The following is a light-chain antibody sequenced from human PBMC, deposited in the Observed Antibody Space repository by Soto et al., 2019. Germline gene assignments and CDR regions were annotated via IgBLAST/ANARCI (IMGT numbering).Light chain of an antibody. V-gene: IGLV2-11*01. CDR3: CSYAGSYTWV. J-gene: IGLJ3*02. CDR1: SSDVGGYNY. CDR2: DVS. Sequence: QSALTQPRSVSRSPGQSVTISCTGTSSDVGGYNYVSWYQQHPGKATKLMIYDVSKRPSGVPDRFSGSKSGNTASLTISGLQAEDEADYYCCSYAGSYTWVFGGGTKLTVL.